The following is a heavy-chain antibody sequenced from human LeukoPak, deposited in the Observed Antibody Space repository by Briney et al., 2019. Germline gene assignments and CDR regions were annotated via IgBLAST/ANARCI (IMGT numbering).Heavy chain of an antibody. CDR2: IIPIFGTA. V-gene: IGHV1-69*05. D-gene: IGHD1-26*01. J-gene: IGHJ4*02. CDR1: GGTFTSYA. Sequence: SVKVSCKASGGTFTSYAISWVRQAPGQGLEWMGRIIPIFGTANYAHKFQGRVTITTDESTSTVYMELSSLRSEDTAVYYCANSATIPSSIFDYWGQGTLVTVSS. CDR3: ANSATIPSSIFDY.